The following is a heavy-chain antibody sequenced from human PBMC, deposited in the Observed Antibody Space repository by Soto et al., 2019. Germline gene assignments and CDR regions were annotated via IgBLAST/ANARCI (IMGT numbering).Heavy chain of an antibody. Sequence: QVQLQESGPGLLRTSETLSLTCTFSGVSLNNFIWSWIRQTPGKGLEWIAYVSQGGTASYLSQGETTGYKPSLESRATIYLDLPKNQFYLRLTSVTAADTAVYYCARDRGGITVSSKPLGELFDPWGQGTLVTVSS. V-gene: IGHV4-59*01. D-gene: IGHD3-16*01. CDR2: VSQGGTASYLSQGETT. CDR1: GVSLNNFI. CDR3: ARDRGGITVSSKPLGELFDP. J-gene: IGHJ5*02.